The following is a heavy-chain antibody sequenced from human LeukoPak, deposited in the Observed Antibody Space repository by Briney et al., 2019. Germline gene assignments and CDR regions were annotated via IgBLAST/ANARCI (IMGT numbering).Heavy chain of an antibody. J-gene: IGHJ6*03. CDR2: INPSGGST. Sequence: GRSLRLSCAASGFTFSGYGTHWVRQAPGQGLEWMGIINPSGGSTSYAQKFQGRVTMTRDTSTSTVYMELSSLRSEDTAVYYCARDAALSSSPYYYYYYMDVWGKGTTVTVSS. D-gene: IGHD6-6*01. CDR1: GFTFSGYG. V-gene: IGHV1-46*01. CDR3: ARDAALSSSPYYYYYYMDV.